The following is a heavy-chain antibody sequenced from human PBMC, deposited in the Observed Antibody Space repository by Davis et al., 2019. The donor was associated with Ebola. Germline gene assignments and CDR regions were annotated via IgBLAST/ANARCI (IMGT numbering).Heavy chain of an antibody. Sequence: GESLKISCAASGFTFSSYAMSWVRQAPGKGLEWVAVTSYDGSNKYYADSVKGRFTISRDNSKNTLYLQMNSLRAEDTAVYYCAKGGITIYYYGMDVWGQGTTVTVSS. J-gene: IGHJ6*02. V-gene: IGHV3-30*18. CDR1: GFTFSSYA. CDR3: AKGGITIYYYGMDV. CDR2: TSYDGSNK. D-gene: IGHD1-14*01.